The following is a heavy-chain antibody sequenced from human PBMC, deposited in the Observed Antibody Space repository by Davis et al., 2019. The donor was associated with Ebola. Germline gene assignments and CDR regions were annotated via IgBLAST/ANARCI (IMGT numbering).Heavy chain of an antibody. CDR1: GFTFSDYY. Sequence: GESLKISCAASGFTFSDYYMSWIRQAPGKGLEWVSYISSSSSYTNYADSVKGRFTISRDNAKNSLYLQMNSLRAEDTAVYYCATFEVGTSWGQGVLVTVSS. CDR3: ATFEVGTS. D-gene: IGHD3-3*01. V-gene: IGHV3-11*06. J-gene: IGHJ5*02. CDR2: ISSSSSYT.